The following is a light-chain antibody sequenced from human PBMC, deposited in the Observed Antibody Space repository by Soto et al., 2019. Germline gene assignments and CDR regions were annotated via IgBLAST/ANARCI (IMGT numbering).Light chain of an antibody. Sequence: QSVLTQPPSVSGAPGQRVTISCTGSSSNIGAGYDVHWYQQLPGTAPKLLIYANNNRPSGVPDRFAGSKSGTSVSLAITGLQSDDEADYDCQSYDSTLSGYVFGTGTKVTVL. CDR3: QSYDSTLSGYV. CDR1: SSNIGAGYD. V-gene: IGLV1-40*01. J-gene: IGLJ1*01. CDR2: ANN.